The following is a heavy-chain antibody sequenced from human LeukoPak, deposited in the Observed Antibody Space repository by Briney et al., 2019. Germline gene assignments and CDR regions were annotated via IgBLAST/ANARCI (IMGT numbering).Heavy chain of an antibody. D-gene: IGHD3-3*01. J-gene: IGHJ6*02. CDR3: ARDPRRITIFGVVISRPYYYSGMDV. CDR2: INSDGSST. Sequence: QPGGSLRLSCAASGFTFSSYWMHWVRQAPGKGLVWVSRINSDGSSTSYADSVKGRFTISRDNAKNTLYLQMNSLRAEDTAVYYCARDPRRITIFGVVISRPYYYSGMDVWGQGTTVTVSS. V-gene: IGHV3-74*01. CDR1: GFTFSSYW.